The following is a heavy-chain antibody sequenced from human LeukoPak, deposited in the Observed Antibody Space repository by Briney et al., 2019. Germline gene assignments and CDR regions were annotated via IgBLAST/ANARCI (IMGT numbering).Heavy chain of an antibody. V-gene: IGHV1-46*01. J-gene: IGHJ6*03. Sequence: ASVKVSCKASGYTFTSYYMHWVRQAPGQGLEWMGIINPSGGSTSYAQKFQGRVTMTRDMSTSTVYMELSSLRSEDTAVYYCARVPISSGYYYGAGLCYMDVWGKGTTVTISS. CDR1: GYTFTSYY. CDR2: INPSGGST. D-gene: IGHD3-22*01. CDR3: ARVPISSGYYYGAGLCYMDV.